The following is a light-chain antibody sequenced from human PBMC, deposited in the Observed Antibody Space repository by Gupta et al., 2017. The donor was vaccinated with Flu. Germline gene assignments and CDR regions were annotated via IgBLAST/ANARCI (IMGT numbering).Light chain of an antibody. V-gene: IGLV8-61*01. CDR2: NTN. J-gene: IGLJ3*02. Sequence: TVTLTCAWTSSSVSTDYFPSWYRQPPAHAPRTLIYNTNSRSSVVPDRFSGFILGNKAALTITGAQADDESHYYCVVDLGRGIRVFGGGTKLSVL. CDR1: SSSVSTDYF. CDR3: VVDLGRGIRV.